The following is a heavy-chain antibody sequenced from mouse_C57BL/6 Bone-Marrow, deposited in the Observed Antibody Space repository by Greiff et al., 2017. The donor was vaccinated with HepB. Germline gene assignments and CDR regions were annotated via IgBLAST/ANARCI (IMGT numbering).Heavy chain of an antibody. Sequence: QVQLQQPGAELVKPGASVKLSCKASGYTFTSYWMHWVKQRPGQGLEWIGEIDPSDSYTNYNQKFKGKSTLTVDKSSSTAYMQLSSLTSEDSAVYYCARRGYYGNAWFAYWGQGTLVTVSA. J-gene: IGHJ3*01. D-gene: IGHD2-1*01. V-gene: IGHV1-69*01. CDR1: GYTFTSYW. CDR2: IDPSDSYT. CDR3: ARRGYYGNAWFAY.